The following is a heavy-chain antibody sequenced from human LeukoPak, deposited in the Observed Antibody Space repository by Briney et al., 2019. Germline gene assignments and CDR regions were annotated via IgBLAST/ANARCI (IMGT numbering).Heavy chain of an antibody. CDR2: ISGSGTNS. V-gene: IGHV3-48*01. CDR3: ASGYRSGPICA. J-gene: IGHJ4*02. D-gene: IGHD3-16*02. Sequence: PGGSLRLSCTASGFTFSSYGISWVRQAPGKGLEWVSYISGSGTNSHHADSVKGRFSISRDNSKNSLYLQMNSLRAEDTAMYFCASGYRSGPICAWGQGTLVTVSS. CDR1: GFTFSSYG.